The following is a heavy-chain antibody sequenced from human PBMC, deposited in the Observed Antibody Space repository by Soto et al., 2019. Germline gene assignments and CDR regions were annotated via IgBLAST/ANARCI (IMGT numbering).Heavy chain of an antibody. CDR1: GFTLSSYW. J-gene: IGHJ6*02. CDR2: ISSDGTTT. Sequence: GGSLRLSCEASGFTLSSYWMQWVRQAPGKGLVWVSFISSDGTTTYYADSVKGRFTVSRDNAKNTLSLQMNSLRAEDTAVYYCVRDGRNYYGMDVWGQGTTVTVSS. CDR3: VRDGRNYYGMDV. V-gene: IGHV3-74*01.